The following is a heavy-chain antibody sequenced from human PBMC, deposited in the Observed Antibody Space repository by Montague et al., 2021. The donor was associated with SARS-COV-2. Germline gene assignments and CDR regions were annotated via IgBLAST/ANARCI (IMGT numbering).Heavy chain of an antibody. Sequence: SLRLSCAASGFTFSNYAMHWVRQAPGKGLEWVAVISYDGSNKYYADSVKGRFTISRDNSKHTLYLQMNSLRAEDTAAYYCARDGWSTVVVVAATPGFDYWGQGTLVTVSS. D-gene: IGHD2-15*01. CDR1: GFTFSNYA. CDR2: ISYDGSNK. J-gene: IGHJ4*02. V-gene: IGHV3-30-3*01. CDR3: ARDGWSTVVVVAATPGFDY.